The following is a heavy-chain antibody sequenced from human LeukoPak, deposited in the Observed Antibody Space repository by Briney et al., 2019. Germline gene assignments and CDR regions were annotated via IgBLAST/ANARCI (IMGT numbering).Heavy chain of an antibody. CDR2: ISYDGSNK. Sequence: PGGSLRLSCAASGFTFSSYGMHWVRQAPGKGLEWVAVISYDGSNKYYADSVKGRFTISRDNSKNTLYLQMNSLRAEDTAVYYCAKDQQRGSSSSWYGDAFDIWGQGTMVTVSS. J-gene: IGHJ3*02. CDR3: AKDQQRGSSSSWYGDAFDI. D-gene: IGHD6-13*01. V-gene: IGHV3-30*18. CDR1: GFTFSSYG.